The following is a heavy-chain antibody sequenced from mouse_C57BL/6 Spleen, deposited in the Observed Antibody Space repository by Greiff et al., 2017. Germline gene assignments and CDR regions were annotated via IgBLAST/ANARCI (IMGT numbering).Heavy chain of an antibody. CDR1: GYAFSSYW. CDR3: AREGAYYGSRWYFDV. V-gene: IGHV1-80*01. D-gene: IGHD1-1*01. Sequence: VQLKESGAELVKPGASVKISCKASGYAFSSYWLNWVKQRPGKGHEWIGQIYPGDGDTNYNGKFKGKATLPADKSSSTADLQLSSLTSEDSAVYFCAREGAYYGSRWYFDVWGTGTTVTVSS. J-gene: IGHJ1*03. CDR2: IYPGDGDT.